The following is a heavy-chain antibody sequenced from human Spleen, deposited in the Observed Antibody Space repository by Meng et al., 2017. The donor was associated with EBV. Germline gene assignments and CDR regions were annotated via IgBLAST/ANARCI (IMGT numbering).Heavy chain of an antibody. D-gene: IGHD1-1*01. CDR3: ARVGIEALGLDH. Sequence: QVQLVPSGAAVKNTGASVKVSCEASGNSFSRYYLQWERPAPGRGLEWMGTINPSDGTTSYAPKFQGRVTMTRDTSTSTVYMELSSLRSEDTAVFYCARVGIEALGLDHWGQGTLVTVSS. CDR2: INPSDGTT. V-gene: IGHV1-46*01. CDR1: GNSFSRYY. J-gene: IGHJ4*02.